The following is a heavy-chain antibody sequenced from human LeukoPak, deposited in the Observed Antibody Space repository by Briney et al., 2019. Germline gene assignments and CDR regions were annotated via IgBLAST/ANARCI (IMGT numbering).Heavy chain of an antibody. CDR3: ARDSGYCSSTSCSYSPESVYYYYYYMDV. J-gene: IGHJ6*03. D-gene: IGHD2-2*01. V-gene: IGHV4-34*01. CDR1: GGSFSGYY. Sequence: SETLSLTCAVYGGSFSGYYWSWIRQPPGKGLEWIGEINHSGSTNYNPSLKSRVTMSVDTSKNQFSLKLSSVTAADTAVYYCARDSGYCSSTSCSYSPESVYYYYYYMDVWGKGTTVTVSS. CDR2: INHSGST.